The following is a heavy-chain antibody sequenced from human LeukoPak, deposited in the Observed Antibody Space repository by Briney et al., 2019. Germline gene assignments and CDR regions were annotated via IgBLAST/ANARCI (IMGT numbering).Heavy chain of an antibody. CDR2: ISSSGSTI. D-gene: IGHD5-12*01. V-gene: IGHV3-48*03. Sequence: GGSLRLSCAASGFTFSSYEMNWVRQAPGKGLEWVSYISSSGSTIYYADSVRGRFTISRDNAKNSPYLQMNSLRAEDTAVYYCAREVSGYDFGYWGQGTLVTVSS. CDR1: GFTFSSYE. J-gene: IGHJ4*02. CDR3: AREVSGYDFGY.